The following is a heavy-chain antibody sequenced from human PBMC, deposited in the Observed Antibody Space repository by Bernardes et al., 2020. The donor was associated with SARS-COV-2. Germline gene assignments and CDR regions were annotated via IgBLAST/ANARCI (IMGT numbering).Heavy chain of an antibody. V-gene: IGHV3-23*01. CDR3: AKLMITFGGVIAAFDD. J-gene: IGHJ4*02. CDR2: ISGTGVIT. CDR1: GFIISSYA. D-gene: IGHD3-16*02. Sequence: GRSLRLSCAASGFIISSYAMTWVRQAPGKGLEWVSGISGTGVITYYQDSVRGRFTISRDASKNTLYLQMNSLRAEDTAVYYCAKLMITFGGVIAAFDDWGQGTLVAVSS.